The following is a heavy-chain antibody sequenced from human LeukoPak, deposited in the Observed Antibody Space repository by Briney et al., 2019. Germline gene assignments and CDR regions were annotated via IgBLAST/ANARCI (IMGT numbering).Heavy chain of an antibody. V-gene: IGHV4-39*07. CDR3: ARGPDVGATTAPVDY. CDR1: GGSISSSSYY. D-gene: IGHD1-26*01. Sequence: SETLSLTCTVSGGSISSSSYYWGWIRRPPGKGLEWIGSIYYSGSTYYNPSLKSRVTISVDTSKNQFSLKLSSVTAADTAVYYCARGPDVGATTAPVDYWGQGTLVTVSS. CDR2: IYYSGST. J-gene: IGHJ4*02.